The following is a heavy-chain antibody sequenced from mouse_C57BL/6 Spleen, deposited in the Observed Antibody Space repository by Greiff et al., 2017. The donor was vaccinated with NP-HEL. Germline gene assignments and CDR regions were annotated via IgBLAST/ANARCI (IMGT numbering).Heavy chain of an antibody. J-gene: IGHJ1*03. Sequence: EVQLVESGGGLVKPGGSLKLSCAASGFTFSSYTMSWVRQTPEKRLEWVATISGGGGNTYYPDSVKGRFTISRDNAKNTLYLQMSSLRSEDTALYYCARDSGTDWYFDVWGTGTTVTVSS. CDR3: ARDSGTDWYFDV. CDR1: GFTFSSYT. D-gene: IGHD4-1*01. CDR2: ISGGGGNT. V-gene: IGHV5-9*01.